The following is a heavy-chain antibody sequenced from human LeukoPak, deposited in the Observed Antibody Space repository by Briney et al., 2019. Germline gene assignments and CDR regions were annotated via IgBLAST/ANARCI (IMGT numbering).Heavy chain of an antibody. D-gene: IGHD6-13*01. CDR1: GFTFSSYS. CDR2: ISSSSSYI. CDR3: ARDPIAAAALYYFDY. Sequence: GRSLRLSCAASGFTFSSYSMNWVRQAPGEGLEWVSSISSSSSYIYYADSVKGRFTISRDNAKNSLYLQMNSLRAEDTAVYYCARDPIAAAALYYFDYWGQGTLVTVSS. J-gene: IGHJ4*02. V-gene: IGHV3-21*01.